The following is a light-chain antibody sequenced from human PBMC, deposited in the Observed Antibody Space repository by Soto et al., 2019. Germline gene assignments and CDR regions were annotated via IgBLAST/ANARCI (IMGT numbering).Light chain of an antibody. CDR3: QQYGSSPPYT. J-gene: IGKJ2*01. CDR2: GAS. V-gene: IGKV3-20*01. CDR1: HSVSSTY. Sequence: EIVLTQSPGTLSLSPGERATLSCRASHSVSSTYLAWYQQKPGQAPRLLLYGASSRATGIPDRFSGSGSGTDFTLTISRLEPEDFAVYYCQQYGSSPPYTFGQGTKQEIK.